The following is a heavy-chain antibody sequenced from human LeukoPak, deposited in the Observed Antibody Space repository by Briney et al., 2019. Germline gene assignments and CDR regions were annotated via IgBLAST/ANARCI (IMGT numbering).Heavy chain of an antibody. CDR1: GFTFSSYN. D-gene: IGHD3-22*01. Sequence: GGSLRLSCAASGFTFSSYNMNWVRQAPGKGLEWVSSITSGSSYIYYADSVKGRFTISRDNSKNTLYLQMNSLRAEDTAVYYCAKGGYYYDSSGFDYWGQGTLVTVSS. V-gene: IGHV3-21*01. J-gene: IGHJ4*02. CDR2: ITSGSSYI. CDR3: AKGGYYYDSSGFDY.